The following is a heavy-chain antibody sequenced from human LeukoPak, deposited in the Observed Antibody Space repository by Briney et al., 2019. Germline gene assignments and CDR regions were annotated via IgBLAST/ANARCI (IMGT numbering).Heavy chain of an antibody. V-gene: IGHV3-23*01. Sequence: GGSLRLSCAASGFTFSTYAMSWVRQAPGKGLEWVSGITGSGGTTYYADSVKGRFTISRDNSKNTLYLQMNSLRAEDTAVYYCAKGGDGPLDYWGQGTLVTVSS. J-gene: IGHJ4*02. CDR3: AKGGDGPLDY. CDR2: ITGSGGTT. D-gene: IGHD5-24*01. CDR1: GFTFSTYA.